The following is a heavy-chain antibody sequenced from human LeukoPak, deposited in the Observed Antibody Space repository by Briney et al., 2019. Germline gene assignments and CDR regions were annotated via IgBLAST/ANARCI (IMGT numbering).Heavy chain of an antibody. D-gene: IGHD3-10*01. V-gene: IGHV1-2*02. J-gene: IGHJ4*02. Sequence: ASVKVSCKASGHPFTGYYIHWVRQAPGQGLEWMGYINPDSGDTYYAQKFQGRVTMTRDTSIGTAYMDLSSLRSDDTAVYYCARDLRGLGDFFDYWGQGTLATVSS. CDR2: INPDSGDT. CDR3: ARDLRGLGDFFDY. CDR1: GHPFTGYY.